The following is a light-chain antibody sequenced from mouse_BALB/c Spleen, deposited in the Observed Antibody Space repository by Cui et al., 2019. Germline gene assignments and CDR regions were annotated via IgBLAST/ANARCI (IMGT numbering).Light chain of an antibody. CDR2: LTS. Sequence: QLVLTQPPAPMSASPGEKVTMTCSASSSVSYMYWYQQKPRSSPKPWIYLTSNLASGVPARFSGSGSGTSYSLTISSMEAEDAATYYCQQWSSNPLTFGAGTKLELK. CDR1: SSVSY. CDR3: QQWSSNPLT. J-gene: IGKJ5*01. V-gene: IGKV4-68*01.